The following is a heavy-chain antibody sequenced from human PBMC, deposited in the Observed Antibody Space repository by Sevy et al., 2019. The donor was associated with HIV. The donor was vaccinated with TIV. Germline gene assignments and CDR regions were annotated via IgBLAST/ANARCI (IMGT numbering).Heavy chain of an antibody. D-gene: IGHD3-16*01. CDR2: IYYSGST. CDR3: ARLGDSSTDYYYYYYGMDV. Sequence: SETLSLTCTVSGGSISSSSYYWGWIRQPPGKGLEWIGSIYYSGSTYYNPSLKSRVTISVDTSKNQFSLKLSSVTAADTAVYYCARLGDSSTDYYYYYYGMDVWGQGTTVTVSS. V-gene: IGHV4-39*01. J-gene: IGHJ6*02. CDR1: GGSISSSSYY.